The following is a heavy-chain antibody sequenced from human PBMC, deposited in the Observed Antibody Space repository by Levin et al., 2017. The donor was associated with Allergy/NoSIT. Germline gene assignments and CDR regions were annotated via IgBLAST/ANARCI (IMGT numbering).Heavy chain of an antibody. CDR3: ARARTPGFCGHDCSFPHYLDY. CDR1: GFTFRDFY. Sequence: GGSLRLSCAASGFTFRDFYMSWIRQAPGKGLEWVSYISYRSTYRNHAESVKGRFTISRDNAENSLSLQMDSLTIDDTAVYYCARARTPGFCGHDCSFPHYLDYWGQGALVTVSS. V-gene: IGHV3-11*05. J-gene: IGHJ4*02. D-gene: IGHD2-21*02. CDR2: ISYRSTYR.